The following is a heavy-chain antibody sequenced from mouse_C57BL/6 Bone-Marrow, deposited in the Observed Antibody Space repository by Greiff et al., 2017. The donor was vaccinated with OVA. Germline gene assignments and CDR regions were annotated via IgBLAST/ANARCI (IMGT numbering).Heavy chain of an antibody. V-gene: IGHV1-7*01. CDR3: AKTSLLITTVLDY. CDR2: INPSSGYT. CDR1: GYTFTSYW. Sequence: VKLVESGAELAKPGASVKLSCKASGYTFTSYWMHWVNQRPGQGLEWIGYINPSSGYTKYNQKFKDKATLTADKSSSTAYMQLSILTYENSAFYYCAKTSLLITTVLDYWGQGTTLTVSS. D-gene: IGHD1-1*01. J-gene: IGHJ2*01.